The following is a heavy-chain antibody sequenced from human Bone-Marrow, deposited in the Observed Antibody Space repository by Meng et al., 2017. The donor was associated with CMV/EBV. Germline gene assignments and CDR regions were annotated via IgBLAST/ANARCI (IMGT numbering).Heavy chain of an antibody. D-gene: IGHD3-10*01. CDR3: ARDYGVKERSGSYGTNYYYYYGMDV. J-gene: IGHJ6*02. CDR2: ISSSSSYI. V-gene: IGHV3-21*01. CDR1: GFTFSSYS. Sequence: GEYLKIYCAASGFTFSSYSMNWVRQAPGKGLEWVSSISSSSSYIHYADSVKGRFTISRDKAKKLLYLQMNSLRAEDTAVYYCARDYGVKERSGSYGTNYYYYYGMDVWGQGTTVTVSS.